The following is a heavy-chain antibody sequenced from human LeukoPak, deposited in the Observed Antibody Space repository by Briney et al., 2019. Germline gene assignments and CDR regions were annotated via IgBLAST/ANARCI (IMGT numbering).Heavy chain of an antibody. Sequence: PGGSLRLSCAGSGFTFSTYWMHWVRQAPGKGLVWVSRISSDGRSTSYADSVKGRFTISRDNAKNTLSLQMNSLRAEDTAVYYCASSRNYDSSGYFGFAFDIWGQGTMVTVSS. V-gene: IGHV3-74*01. CDR3: ASSRNYDSSGYFGFAFDI. CDR1: GFTFSTYW. D-gene: IGHD3-22*01. CDR2: ISSDGRST. J-gene: IGHJ3*02.